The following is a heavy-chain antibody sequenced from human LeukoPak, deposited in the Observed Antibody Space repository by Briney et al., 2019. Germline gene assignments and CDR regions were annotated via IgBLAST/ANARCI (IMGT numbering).Heavy chain of an antibody. Sequence: GGSLRLSCAASGFTVSSNYMSWVRQAPGKGLEWVSYISSSSHSIYYADSVKGRFTVSRDNAKNTLYLQMNSLRAEDTAVYYCAMGSPDEPLDYWGQGTLVTVSS. J-gene: IGHJ4*02. V-gene: IGHV3-48*04. CDR1: GFTVSSNY. CDR3: AMGSPDEPLDY. D-gene: IGHD1-26*01. CDR2: ISSSSHSI.